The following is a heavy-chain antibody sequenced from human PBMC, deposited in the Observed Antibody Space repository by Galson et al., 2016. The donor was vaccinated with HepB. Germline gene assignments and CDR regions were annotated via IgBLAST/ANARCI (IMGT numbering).Heavy chain of an antibody. CDR1: GYSFISYW. D-gene: IGHD6-13*01. V-gene: IGHV5-51*01. CDR2: IYPGDSDT. J-gene: IGHJ4*02. Sequence: QSGAEVKKPGESLKISCTASGYSFISYWIGWVRQMPGEGLEWMGIIYPGDSDTRYSPSFEGQVTISADKSISTAYLQWSSLKASDTAMYYCARGQSSSWYKNYFDYWGQGTLVTVSS. CDR3: ARGQSSSWYKNYFDY.